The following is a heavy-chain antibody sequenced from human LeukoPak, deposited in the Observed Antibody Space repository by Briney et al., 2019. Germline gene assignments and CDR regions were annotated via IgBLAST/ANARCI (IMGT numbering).Heavy chain of an antibody. D-gene: IGHD4-11*01. V-gene: IGHV3-7*03. J-gene: IGHJ4*02. Sequence: GGSLRLSCAASGFTFTNYWMTWVRQAPGKGLQWAANIKQDGSVEYYVDSVKGRFIISRDNAKNSLYLQMNSLRAEDTAVYNCARIGYSSSSLDFWGRGTLVTVSS. CDR1: GFTFTNYW. CDR2: IKQDGSVE. CDR3: ARIGYSSSSLDF.